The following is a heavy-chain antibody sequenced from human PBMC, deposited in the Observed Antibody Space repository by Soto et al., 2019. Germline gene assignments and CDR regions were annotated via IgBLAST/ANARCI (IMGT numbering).Heavy chain of an antibody. CDR1: GFTFSSYE. CDR3: ARGYCSGGSCYSISYYYGMDV. V-gene: IGHV3-48*03. Sequence: GGSLRLSCGASGFTFSSYEMNWVRQAPGKGLEWVSYISSSGSTIYYADSVKGRFTISRDNAKNSLYLQMNSLRAEDTAVYYCARGYCSGGSCYSISYYYGMDVWGHGNTVTVSS. J-gene: IGHJ6*02. D-gene: IGHD2-15*01. CDR2: ISSSGSTI.